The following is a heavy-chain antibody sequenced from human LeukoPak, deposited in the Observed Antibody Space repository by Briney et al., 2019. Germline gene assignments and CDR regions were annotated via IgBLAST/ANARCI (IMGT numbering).Heavy chain of an antibody. V-gene: IGHV3-23*01. Sequence: GGSLRLSCAASGFTFSNCAMSWVRQAPGKGLEWVSAITDSGGNTYYADSVEGRFTISRDNSKDALYLQINSLRAEDTAIYYCAKAPMEDSWYLHFDYWGQGTLVTVSS. CDR3: AKAPMEDSWYLHFDY. J-gene: IGHJ4*02. CDR2: ITDSGGNT. CDR1: GFTFSNCA. D-gene: IGHD6-13*01.